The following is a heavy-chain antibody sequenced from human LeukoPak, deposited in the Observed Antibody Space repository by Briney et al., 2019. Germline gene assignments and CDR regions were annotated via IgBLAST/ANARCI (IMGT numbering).Heavy chain of an antibody. V-gene: IGHV4-38-2*02. J-gene: IGHJ4*02. CDR2: VSHSWST. Sequence: SETLSLTCTVSGYSISSGYFWGWIRQSPGKGLEWIGSVSHSWSTRYSPSLQSRVTISLDTSKNQFSLKLSSVTAADTAVYYCARGVYSSSFNYFDYWGQGTLVTVSS. CDR3: ARGVYSSSFNYFDY. D-gene: IGHD6-6*01. CDR1: GYSISSGYF.